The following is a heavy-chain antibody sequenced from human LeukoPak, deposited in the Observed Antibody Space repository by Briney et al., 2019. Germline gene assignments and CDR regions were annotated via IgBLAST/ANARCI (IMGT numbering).Heavy chain of an antibody. Sequence: SETLSLTCSVSGGSLIWSWIRQSPGQGLEWIGYIWPSGSTNYNPSLSGRVAISLDKSRNHFTLMVTAVTAADTAFYYCARKGPEHLPTYFDHWGRGILVTVSS. CDR3: ARKGPEHLPTYFDH. V-gene: IGHV4-4*08. D-gene: IGHD2-21*01. CDR2: IWPSGST. J-gene: IGHJ4*02. CDR1: GGSLI.